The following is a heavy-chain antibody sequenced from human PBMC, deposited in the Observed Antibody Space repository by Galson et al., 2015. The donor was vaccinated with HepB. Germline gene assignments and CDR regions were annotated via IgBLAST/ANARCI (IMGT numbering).Heavy chain of an antibody. J-gene: IGHJ5*02. Sequence: CAISGDSVSSTSAAWNWIRQSPSRGLEWLGRTYYRSKWYNDYIESLRGRITINPDASKNQFSLHLNSVTPEDTAVYYCARDVPERGNWFDPWGQGILVTVSS. CDR1: GDSVSSTSAA. CDR2: TYYRSKWYN. D-gene: IGHD1-14*01. V-gene: IGHV6-1*01. CDR3: ARDVPERGNWFDP.